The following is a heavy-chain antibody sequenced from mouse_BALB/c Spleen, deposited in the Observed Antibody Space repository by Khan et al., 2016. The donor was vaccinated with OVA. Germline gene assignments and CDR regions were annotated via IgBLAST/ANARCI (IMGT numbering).Heavy chain of an antibody. CDR3: ARITSYWYSDV. V-gene: IGHV9-1*02. CDR1: GYTFTNYG. CDR2: INTYTGEP. Sequence: QIQLVQSGPELKEPGETVKISCKASGYTFTNYGMNWVKQAPGKGLKWMGWINTYTGEPKYADDFKGRFVFSLETSASTAYLQISNLNNEDMTTYSLARITSYWYSDVWGAGTTVTVSS. J-gene: IGHJ1*01.